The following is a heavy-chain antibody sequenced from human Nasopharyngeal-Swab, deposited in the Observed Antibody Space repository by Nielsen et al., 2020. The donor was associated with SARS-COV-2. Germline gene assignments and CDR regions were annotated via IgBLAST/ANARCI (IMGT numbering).Heavy chain of an antibody. CDR1: GFTFSSYA. Sequence: LSLTCAASGFTFSSYAMHWVRQAPGKGLEWVAVISYDGSNKYYADSVKGRFTISRDNSKNTLYLQMNSLRAEDTAVYYCASLPTVTTKGYGMDVWGQGTTVTVSS. V-gene: IGHV3-30*04. CDR3: ASLPTVTTKGYGMDV. J-gene: IGHJ6*02. D-gene: IGHD4-17*01. CDR2: ISYDGSNK.